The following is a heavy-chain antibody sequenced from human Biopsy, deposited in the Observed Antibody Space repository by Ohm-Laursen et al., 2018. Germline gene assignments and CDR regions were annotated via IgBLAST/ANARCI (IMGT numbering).Heavy chain of an antibody. V-gene: IGHV1-69*01. D-gene: IGHD2/OR15-2a*01. CDR2: LIPYFNTT. CDR3: VGGQRGPPIGVTVPGDAFDL. CDR1: GVTFDTYA. Sequence: SSVKVSCKASGVTFDTYAFGWVRQAPGQGLEWMGGLIPYFNTTYYARNFQDRAVITADRSARTTDMQLSGLRPDDQAVYYCVGGQRGPPIGVTVPGDAFDLWGPGTMVTVSP. J-gene: IGHJ3*01.